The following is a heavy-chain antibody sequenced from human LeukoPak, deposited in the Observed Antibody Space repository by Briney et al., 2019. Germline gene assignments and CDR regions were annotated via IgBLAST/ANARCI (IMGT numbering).Heavy chain of an antibody. Sequence: SETLSLTCAVYGGSFSGYYWSWIRQPPGKGLEWIGEINHSGSTNYNPSLKSRVTISVDTSKNQFSLKLSSVTAADTAVYYCARVPAYYYGSSGYNNYWGQGTLVTVSS. J-gene: IGHJ4*02. V-gene: IGHV4-34*01. D-gene: IGHD3-22*01. CDR3: ARVPAYYYGSSGYNNY. CDR1: GGSFSGYY. CDR2: INHSGST.